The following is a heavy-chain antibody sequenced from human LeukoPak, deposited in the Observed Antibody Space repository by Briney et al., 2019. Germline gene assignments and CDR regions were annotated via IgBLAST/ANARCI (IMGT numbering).Heavy chain of an antibody. CDR2: ISGSGTNT. J-gene: IGHJ4*02. CDR1: GFTFSSYA. D-gene: IGHD2-2*01. V-gene: IGHV3-23*01. CDR3: VKHSAPVLAAARFDY. Sequence: GGSLRLSCAASGFTFSSYAMSWVRQAPGKGLEWVSVISGSGTNTYYADSVKGRFTTSRDNSKNTLYLQMNSLRAEDTALYYCVKHSAPVLAAARFDYWGQGNLVTVSS.